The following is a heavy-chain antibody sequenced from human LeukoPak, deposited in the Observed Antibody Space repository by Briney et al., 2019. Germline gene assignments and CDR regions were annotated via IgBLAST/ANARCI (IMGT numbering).Heavy chain of an antibody. CDR3: AKGAAEGYSYGFGLDY. Sequence: GGTLRLSCAGSGFTFSSYGMNWVRHAPGKGLEWVSYISSSSTIYYADSVKGRFTISRDNAKNSLYLQMNSLRAEDTAVYYCAKGAAEGYSYGFGLDYWGQGTLVTVSS. V-gene: IGHV3-48*01. CDR2: ISSSSTI. CDR1: GFTFSSYG. J-gene: IGHJ4*02. D-gene: IGHD5-18*01.